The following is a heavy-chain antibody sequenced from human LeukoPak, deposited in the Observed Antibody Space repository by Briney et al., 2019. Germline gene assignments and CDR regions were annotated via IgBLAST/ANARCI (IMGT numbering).Heavy chain of an antibody. CDR3: ARVPWGLRYFDY. D-gene: IGHD5-12*01. CDR2: INPNSGGT. J-gene: IGHJ4*02. V-gene: IGHV1-2*02. CDR1: GYTFTAYY. Sequence: ASVKVSCKASGYTFTAYYMHWVRQAPGQGLEWMGWINPNSGGTNYAQKFQGRVTMTRDTSISTAYMELSRLRSDDTAVYYCARVPWGLRYFDYWGQGTLVTVSS.